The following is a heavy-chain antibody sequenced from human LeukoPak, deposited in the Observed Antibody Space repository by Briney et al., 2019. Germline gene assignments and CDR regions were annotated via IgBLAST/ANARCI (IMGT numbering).Heavy chain of an antibody. D-gene: IGHD5-12*01. Sequence: PSETLSLTCAVYGGSFSGYYWSWIRQPPGKGLEWIGEINHSGSTNHNPSLKSRVTLSVDTSKSQFSLNLNSVTAADTAVYYCARVDGYVSFVDYWGQGALVTVSS. CDR2: INHSGST. CDR3: ARVDGYVSFVDY. V-gene: IGHV4-34*01. J-gene: IGHJ4*02. CDR1: GGSFSGYY.